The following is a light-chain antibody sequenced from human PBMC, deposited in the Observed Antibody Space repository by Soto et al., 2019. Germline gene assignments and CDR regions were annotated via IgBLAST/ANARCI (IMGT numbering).Light chain of an antibody. J-gene: IGKJ5*01. V-gene: IGKV3-20*01. CDR2: GAS. CDR3: QQYGSSSIT. CDR1: QSVSSSY. Sequence: ELVLTQSPGALSLSPGGRATLSCRASQSVSSSYLAGYPQKPGPPPRPLPYGASSPATGIPDRFSGTGSGTDFTPTISTLEPEEVAVYYCQQYGSSSITFGQGTRLQIK.